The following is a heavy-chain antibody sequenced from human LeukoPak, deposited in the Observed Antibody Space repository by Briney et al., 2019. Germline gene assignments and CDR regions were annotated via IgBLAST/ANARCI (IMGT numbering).Heavy chain of an antibody. CDR2: IYYSRST. V-gene: IGHV4-59*11. D-gene: IGHD2-2*02. CDR3: ARSIAVVPAAIFAESYYYYMDV. CDR1: GGSISSHY. Sequence: KPSETLSLTCTVSGGSISSHYWSWIRQPPGKGLEWIGYIYYSRSTNYNPSLKSRVTISVDTSKNQFSLKLSSVTAADTAVYYCARSIAVVPAAIFAESYYYYMDVWGKGTTVTVSS. J-gene: IGHJ6*03.